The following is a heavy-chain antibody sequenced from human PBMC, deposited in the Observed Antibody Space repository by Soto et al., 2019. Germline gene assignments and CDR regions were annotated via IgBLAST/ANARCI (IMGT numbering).Heavy chain of an antibody. CDR2: INDSGNT. D-gene: IGHD3-22*01. CDR1: GGSISGYY. V-gene: IGHV4-59*12. Sequence: PSETLPLTCTVSGGSISGYYWSWIRQPPGKGLEWIGDINDSGNTNYNPSLKSRVTISVDTSKNQFSLKLSSVTAADTAVYYCARGVRITMIVVVITTDDWFDPWGQGTLVTVSS. CDR3: ARGVRITMIVVVITTDDWFDP. J-gene: IGHJ5*02.